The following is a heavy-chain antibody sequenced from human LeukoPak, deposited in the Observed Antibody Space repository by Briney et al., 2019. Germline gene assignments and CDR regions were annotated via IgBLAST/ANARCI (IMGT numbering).Heavy chain of an antibody. Sequence: SETLSLTCTVSGYSISTGYYWDWIRQPPGKGLEWIGTFYHGGSTYYNPSLKSRVTISVDTSKNQLSLKLSSVTAADTAVYYCAGGMVYAIFFWGQGTLVTVSS. J-gene: IGHJ4*02. CDR1: GYSISTGYY. CDR2: FYHGGST. D-gene: IGHD2-8*01. CDR3: AGGMVYAIFF. V-gene: IGHV4-38-2*02.